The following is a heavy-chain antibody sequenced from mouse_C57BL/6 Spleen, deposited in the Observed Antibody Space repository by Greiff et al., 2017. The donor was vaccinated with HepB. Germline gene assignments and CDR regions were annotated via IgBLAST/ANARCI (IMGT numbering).Heavy chain of an antibody. CDR2: IYPGGGYT. J-gene: IGHJ2*01. CDR1: GYTFTNYW. CDR3: ARGGSSSYYFDY. D-gene: IGHD1-1*01. Sequence: ESGAELVRPGTSVKMSCKASGYTFTNYWIGWAKQRPGHGLEWIGDIYPGGGYTNYNEKFKGKATLTADKSSSTAYMQFSSLTSEDSAIYYCARGGSSSYYFDYWGQGTTLTVSS. V-gene: IGHV1-63*01.